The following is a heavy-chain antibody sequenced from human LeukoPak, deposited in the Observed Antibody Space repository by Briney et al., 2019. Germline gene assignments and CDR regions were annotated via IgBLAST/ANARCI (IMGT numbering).Heavy chain of an antibody. Sequence: SETLSLTXTVSGDSITSYYWSWFRQPPGKGLEWVGHVYYTGSINYSPPLKSRLTMSVDTSKNQFSLNLSSVTAADTAIYYCARGPYDSGGYYLAACDVWGRGTMVTVTS. CDR2: VYYTGSI. D-gene: IGHD3-22*01. CDR1: GDSITSYY. CDR3: ARGPYDSGGYYLAACDV. V-gene: IGHV4-59*01. J-gene: IGHJ3*01.